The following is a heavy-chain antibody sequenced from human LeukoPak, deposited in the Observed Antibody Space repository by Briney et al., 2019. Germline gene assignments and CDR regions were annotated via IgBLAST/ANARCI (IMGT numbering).Heavy chain of an antibody. CDR3: AREGRGITMVRVRRFFDY. CDR2: FDPEDGET. CDR1: GYTLTELS. J-gene: IGHJ4*02. Sequence: VASVKVSCKVSGYTLTELSMHWVRQAPGKGLEWMGGFDPEDGETIYAQKFQGRVTMTEDTSTDTAYMELSSLRSEDTAVYYCAREGRGITMVRVRRFFDYWGQGTLVTVSS. V-gene: IGHV1-24*01. D-gene: IGHD3-10*01.